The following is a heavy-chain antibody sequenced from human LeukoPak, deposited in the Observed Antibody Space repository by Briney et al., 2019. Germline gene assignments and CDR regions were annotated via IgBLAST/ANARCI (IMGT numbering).Heavy chain of an antibody. V-gene: IGHV3-7*04. CDR1: GFTLSSQY. CDR2: IKQDGSEK. D-gene: IGHD3-3*01. CDR3: AGGLGFLIES. J-gene: IGHJ4*02. Sequence: PGGTLRLSCAASGFTLSSQYMAWVRQAPGKALEWVANIKQDGSEKYYLGSVTRRLTISRDNAKHSLFLQLYSLSVEDTAVYCCAGGLGFLIESWGQGTLVTVSS.